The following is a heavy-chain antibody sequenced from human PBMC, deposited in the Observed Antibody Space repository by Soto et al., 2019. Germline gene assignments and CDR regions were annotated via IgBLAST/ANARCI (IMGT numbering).Heavy chain of an antibody. D-gene: IGHD2-2*01. CDR1: GYSFTKYG. J-gene: IGHJ6*02. CDR3: ARTDCSSTSCYNYYYYGMDV. Sequence: ASVKVSCKTSGYSFTKYGLHWVRQAPGQRLEWMGWINPGNGDTKYSQKFQGRVTITRDTSATTAYMELSSLRSEDSDVFYCARTDCSSTSCYNYYYYGMDVWGQGTTVTVS. V-gene: IGHV1-3*01. CDR2: INPGNGDT.